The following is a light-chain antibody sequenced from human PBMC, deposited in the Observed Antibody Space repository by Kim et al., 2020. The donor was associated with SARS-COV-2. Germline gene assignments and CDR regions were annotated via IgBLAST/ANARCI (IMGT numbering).Light chain of an antibody. V-gene: IGLV2-18*02. Sequence: QSALTQPPSVSGSPGQSVTISCTGTSSDVGSYNSVSWYQQAPGTAPKLIIYEVSNRPSGVPDRFSGSKSGSTASLTLSGLQAEDEADYYCCSFTSTATYVFVTGTKVTVL. CDR1: SSDVGSYNS. CDR3: CSFTSTATYV. J-gene: IGLJ1*01. CDR2: EVS.